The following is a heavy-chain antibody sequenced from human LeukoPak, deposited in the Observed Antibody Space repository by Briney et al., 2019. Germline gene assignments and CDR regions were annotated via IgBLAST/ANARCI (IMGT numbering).Heavy chain of an antibody. CDR3: ARGGLDYYDSSGRGGDHDY. V-gene: IGHV1-69*13. J-gene: IGHJ4*02. Sequence: SVKVSCKASGGTFSSYAISWVQQAPGQGLEWMGGIIPIFGTANYAQKFQGRVTITADESTSTAYMELSSLRSEDTAVYYCARGGLDYYDSSGRGGDHDYWGQGTLVTVSS. D-gene: IGHD3-22*01. CDR1: GGTFSSYA. CDR2: IIPIFGTA.